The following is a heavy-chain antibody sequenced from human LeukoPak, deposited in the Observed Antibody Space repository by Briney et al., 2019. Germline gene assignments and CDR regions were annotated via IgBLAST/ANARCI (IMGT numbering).Heavy chain of an antibody. CDR1: GGSISSSYY. Sequence: SETLSLTCTVSGGSISSSYYWGWIRQPPGKGLEWIGSIYYSGSTYYNPSLKSRVTISVDTSKNQFSLKLSSVTAADTAVYYCARRPGSSGYYWGQGTLVTVSS. CDR3: ARRPGSSGYY. D-gene: IGHD3-22*01. CDR2: IYYSGST. J-gene: IGHJ4*02. V-gene: IGHV4-39*01.